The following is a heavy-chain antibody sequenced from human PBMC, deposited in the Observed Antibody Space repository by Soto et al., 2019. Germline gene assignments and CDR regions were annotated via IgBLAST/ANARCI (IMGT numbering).Heavy chain of an antibody. CDR2: MNPNSGNT. D-gene: IGHD3-22*01. CDR3: ARVRIGQSSGYRTLNWFEP. Sequence: ASVKVSCKASGYTFTSYDINWVRQATGQGLEWMGWMNPNSGNTGYAQKFQGRVTMTRNTSISTAYMELSSLRSEDTAVYYCARVRIGQSSGYRTLNWFEPWGQGTLVTVSS. V-gene: IGHV1-8*01. CDR1: GYTFTSYD. J-gene: IGHJ5*02.